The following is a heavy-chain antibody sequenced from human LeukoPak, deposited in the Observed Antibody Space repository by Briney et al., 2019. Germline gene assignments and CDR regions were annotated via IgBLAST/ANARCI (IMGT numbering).Heavy chain of an antibody. D-gene: IGHD2-15*01. Sequence: SETLSLTCPVSGGSISSYYWSWIRQPPGKGLEWIGYIYYSGSTNYNPSLKSRVTISVDTSKNQFSLKLSSVTAADTAVYYCARTGYGADYWGQGTLVTVSS. CDR1: GGSISSYY. V-gene: IGHV4-59*01. CDR2: IYYSGST. J-gene: IGHJ4*02. CDR3: ARTGYGADY.